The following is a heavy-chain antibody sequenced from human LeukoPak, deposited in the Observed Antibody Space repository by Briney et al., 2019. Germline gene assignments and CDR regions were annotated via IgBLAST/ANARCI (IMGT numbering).Heavy chain of an antibody. CDR1: GGSFSGYY. D-gene: IGHD6-13*01. J-gene: IGHJ4*02. Sequence: SETLSLTCAVYGGSFSGYYWSWIRQSPGKGLEWIGEIDHSGRTNSNASLKSRVTISVDMSRSQFSLRLRSVTAADTAVYYCARKFTAVAGRKPYDYWDKGNLVTVSS. CDR3: ARKFTAVAGRKPYDY. V-gene: IGHV4-34*01. CDR2: IDHSGRT.